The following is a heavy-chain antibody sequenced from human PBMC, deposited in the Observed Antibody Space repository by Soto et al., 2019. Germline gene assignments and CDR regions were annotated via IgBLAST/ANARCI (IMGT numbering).Heavy chain of an antibody. CDR2: IYYSGST. J-gene: IGHJ4*02. CDR1: GGSISSSSYY. CDR3: ARQADRAPTVLRF. D-gene: IGHD4-17*01. Sequence: QLQLQESGPGLVKPSETLSLTCTVSGGSISSSSYYWGWIRQPPGKGLEWIGSIYYSGSTYYNPSLKPRATMSVDASKNQFPLKLSSVTAADPAVYYCARQADRAPTVLRFWGQGTLVTVSS. V-gene: IGHV4-39*01.